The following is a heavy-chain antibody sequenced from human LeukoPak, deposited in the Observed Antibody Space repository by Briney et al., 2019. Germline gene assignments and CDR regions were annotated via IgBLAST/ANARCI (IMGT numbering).Heavy chain of an antibody. CDR2: IKEDGSQR. V-gene: IGHV3-7*01. CDR3: ARDRGYNSFDY. J-gene: IGHJ4*02. Sequence: GGSLRLSCAASGFTFSRSWMSWVRQAPGKGLEWVANIKEDGSQRNYVDSVKGRFTISRVNAMNSVFLQMISLRAEDTAVYYCARDRGYNSFDYWGQGTLVTVSS. D-gene: IGHD6-13*01. CDR1: GFTFSRSW.